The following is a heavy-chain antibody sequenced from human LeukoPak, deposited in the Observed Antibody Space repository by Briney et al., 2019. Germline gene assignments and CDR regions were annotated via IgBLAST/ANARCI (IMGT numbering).Heavy chain of an antibody. CDR1: GGSFSGYY. CDR3: ARAVTIFGVADAYNWFDP. CDR2: INHSGST. V-gene: IGHV4-34*01. J-gene: IGHJ5*02. Sequence: SETLSLTCAVYGGSFSGYYWSWIRQPPGKGLEWIGEINHSGSTNYNPSLKSRVTISVDTSKNQFSLKLSSVTAADTAVYYCARAVTIFGVADAYNWFDPWGQGTLVTVSS. D-gene: IGHD3-3*01.